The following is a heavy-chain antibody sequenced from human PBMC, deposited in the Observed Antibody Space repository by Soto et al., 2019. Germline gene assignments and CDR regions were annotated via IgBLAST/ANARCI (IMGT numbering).Heavy chain of an antibody. Sequence: GGSLRLSCAASGFTFSSYAMHWVRQAPGKGLEWVAVISYDGSNKYYADSVKGRFTISRDNSKNTLYLQMNSLRAEDTAVYYCARGGGSWSYYFDYWGQGTLVTVSS. V-gene: IGHV3-30-3*01. J-gene: IGHJ4*02. D-gene: IGHD2-15*01. CDR3: ARGGGSWSYYFDY. CDR1: GFTFSSYA. CDR2: ISYDGSNK.